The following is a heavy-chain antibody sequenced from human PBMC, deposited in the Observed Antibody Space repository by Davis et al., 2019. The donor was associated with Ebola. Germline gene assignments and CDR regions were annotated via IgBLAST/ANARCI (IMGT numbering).Heavy chain of an antibody. CDR1: GGSISSYY. CDR3: ARTTTPYYGMDV. Sequence: PSETLSLTCTVSGGSISSYYWSWIRQPPGKGLEWIGYIYYSGSTNYNPSLKSRVTISVDTSKNQFSLKLSSVTAADTAVYYCARTTTPYYGMDVWGQGTTVTVSS. V-gene: IGHV4-59*01. J-gene: IGHJ6*02. D-gene: IGHD1-26*01. CDR2: IYYSGST.